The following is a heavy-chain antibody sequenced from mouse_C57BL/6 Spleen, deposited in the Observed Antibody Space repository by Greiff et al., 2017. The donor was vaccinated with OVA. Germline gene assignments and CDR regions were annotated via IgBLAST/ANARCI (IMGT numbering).Heavy chain of an antibody. CDR3: ARSHPYDYHYAMDY. CDR2: IYPGSGNT. Sequence: QVQLQQSGAELVRPGASVKLSCKASGYTFTDYYINWVKQRPGQGLEWIARIYPGSGNTYYNEKFKGKATLTAEKSSSTAYMQLSSLTSEDSAVYFCARSHPYDYHYAMDYWGQGTSVTVSS. D-gene: IGHD2-4*01. J-gene: IGHJ4*01. V-gene: IGHV1-76*01. CDR1: GYTFTDYY.